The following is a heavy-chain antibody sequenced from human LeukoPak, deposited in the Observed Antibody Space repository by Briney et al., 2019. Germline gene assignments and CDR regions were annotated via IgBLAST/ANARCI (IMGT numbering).Heavy chain of an antibody. V-gene: IGHV4-30-2*01. CDR2: IYHSGIT. CDR1: GGSISSGGYS. J-gene: IGHJ5*02. Sequence: SQTLSLTCAVSGGSISSGGYSWSWLRQPPGRGLEWIGYIYHSGITYYNPSLKSRITISVDRSKTQFFLKLSSVTAADTAMYYYAGEDPLLNWFDPWGQGTLVTVSS. CDR3: AGEDPLLNWFDP. D-gene: IGHD1-26*01.